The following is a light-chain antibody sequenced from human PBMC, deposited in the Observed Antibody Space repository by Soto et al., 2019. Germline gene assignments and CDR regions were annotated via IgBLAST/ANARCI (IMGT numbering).Light chain of an antibody. V-gene: IGKV4-1*01. J-gene: IGKJ1*01. CDR2: WAS. CDR1: QSVFYSPKNKDY. Sequence: DIVMTQSPDSLAASLGERATINCTSSQSVFYSPKNKDYLAWFQQKPGQPPKLPIYWASTRASGVPDRFSGSGSGTDFTLTISSLHSEDVAVYYCQQYYSVPWTFGHGTKVDIK. CDR3: QQYYSVPWT.